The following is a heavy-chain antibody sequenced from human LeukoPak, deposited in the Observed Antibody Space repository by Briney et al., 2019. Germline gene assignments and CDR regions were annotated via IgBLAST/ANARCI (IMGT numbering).Heavy chain of an antibody. Sequence: GGSLRLSCAASGFIFSTHDVNWVRQAPGKGPEWVSFINSRSSTIYYADSVKGRFTISRDNSKNTLYLQMNSLRAEDTAVYYCAKVKAYYDILTGDFGAFDIWGQGTMVTVSS. CDR3: AKVKAYYDILTGDFGAFDI. CDR1: GFIFSTHD. J-gene: IGHJ3*02. CDR2: INSRSSTI. V-gene: IGHV3-48*04. D-gene: IGHD3-9*01.